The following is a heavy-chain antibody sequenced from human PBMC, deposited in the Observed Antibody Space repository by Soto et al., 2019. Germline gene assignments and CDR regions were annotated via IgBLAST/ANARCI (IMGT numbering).Heavy chain of an antibody. J-gene: IGHJ4*02. CDR2: IYPDDSDT. CDR1: GYNFASFW. V-gene: IGHV5-51*01. Sequence: GESLKISFKGSGYNFASFWIGWVRQMPGKGLEWMGIIYPDDSDTRYSPSFQGQVTMSADKSIDTAYLQWRSLRASDTAMYYCARSSIHYSGYDYWGQGTLVTVSS. D-gene: IGHD5-12*01. CDR3: ARSSIHYSGYDY.